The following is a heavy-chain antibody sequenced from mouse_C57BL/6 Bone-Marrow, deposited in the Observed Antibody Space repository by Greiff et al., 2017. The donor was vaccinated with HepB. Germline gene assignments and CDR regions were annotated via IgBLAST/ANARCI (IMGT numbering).Heavy chain of an antibody. Sequence: EVKLVESGGDLVKPGGSLKLSCAASGFTFSSYGMSWVRQTPDKRLEWVATISSGGSYTYYPDSVKGRFTISRANAKNTLYLQMSSLKSEDTAMYDCARPPSRATYYALDYWGQGTSVTVSS. CDR2: ISSGGSYT. CDR3: ARPPSRATYYALDY. D-gene: IGHD3-1*01. J-gene: IGHJ4*01. V-gene: IGHV5-6*01. CDR1: GFTFSSYG.